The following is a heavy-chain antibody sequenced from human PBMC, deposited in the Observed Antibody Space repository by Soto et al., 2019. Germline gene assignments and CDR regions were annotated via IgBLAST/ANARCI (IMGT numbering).Heavy chain of an antibody. V-gene: IGHV1-69*06. CDR1: GGTFSSYA. CDR3: ASRVQGLRFSGMDV. CDR2: IIPIFGTA. D-gene: IGHD3-3*01. J-gene: IGHJ6*02. Sequence: QVQLVQSGAEVKKPGSSVKVSCKASGGTFSSYAISWVRQAPGQGLEWMGGIIPIFGTANYAQKFQGRVTITADKSTSTADMGLSSLRSEDTAVYYGASRVQGLRFSGMDVWGQGTTVTVSS.